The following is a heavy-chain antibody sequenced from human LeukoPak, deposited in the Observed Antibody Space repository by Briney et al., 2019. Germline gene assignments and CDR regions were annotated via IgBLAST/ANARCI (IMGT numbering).Heavy chain of an antibody. CDR3: ARTVSGDYYGMGV. D-gene: IGHD1-26*01. V-gene: IGHV4-59*08. CDR1: GGSISNSY. Sequence: PSETLSLTCTVSGGSISNSYWSWVRQPPGKGLEWIGYTSYSGSTNYNPSLKGRVTMSVDTSTDQFSLRLISVTAADTAVYYCARTVSGDYYGMGVWGQGTTVTVSS. CDR2: TSYSGST. J-gene: IGHJ6*02.